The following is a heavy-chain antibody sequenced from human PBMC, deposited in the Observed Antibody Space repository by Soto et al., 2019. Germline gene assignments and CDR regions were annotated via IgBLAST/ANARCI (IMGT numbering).Heavy chain of an antibody. CDR3: ARGAPVAINYYYNVMDV. CDR1: GYSFTSYW. CDR2: IYPGDSDT. D-gene: IGHD2-2*01. J-gene: IGHJ6*02. Sequence: GESLKISCKGSGYSFTSYWIGWVRQMPGKGLEWMGIIYPGDSDTRYSPSFQGQVTISADKSISTAYLQWSSLKASDTAMYYCARGAPVAINYYYNVMDVWGQGTTVTVSS. V-gene: IGHV5-51*01.